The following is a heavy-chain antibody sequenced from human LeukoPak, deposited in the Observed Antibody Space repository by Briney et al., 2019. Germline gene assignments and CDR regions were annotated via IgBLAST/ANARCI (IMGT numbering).Heavy chain of an antibody. D-gene: IGHD2-21*01. CDR2: IQSSGTT. J-gene: IGHJ4*02. V-gene: IGHV4-31*03. Sequence: PSENLSLTCTVSGDSVSNGNYYWNWIRQHPAKGLEWLAFIQSSGTTRYNPSLKSRLIVSLDTSKNQFSLKLTAVTAADTAVYYCAGGGDSRKAGYWGRGTLITVSS. CDR3: AGGGDSRKAGY. CDR1: GDSVSNGNYY.